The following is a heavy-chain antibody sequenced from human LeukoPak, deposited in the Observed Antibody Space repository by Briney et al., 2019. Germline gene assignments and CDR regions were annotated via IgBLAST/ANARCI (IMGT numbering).Heavy chain of an antibody. V-gene: IGHV1-46*01. Sequence: ASVKVSCKASGYTFTSYYMHWVRQAPGQGLEWMGIINPSGGSTSYAQKFQGRVTMTRDMSTSTVYMELSSLRSEDTAVYYCARQKGIAAAGGGDMDVWGKGTTVTISS. CDR3: ARQKGIAAAGGGDMDV. CDR1: GYTFTSYY. J-gene: IGHJ6*03. D-gene: IGHD6-13*01. CDR2: INPSGGST.